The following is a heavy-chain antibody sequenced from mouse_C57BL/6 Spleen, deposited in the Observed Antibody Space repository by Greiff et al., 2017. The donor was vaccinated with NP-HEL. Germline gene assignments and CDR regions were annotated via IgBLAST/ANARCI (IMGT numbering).Heavy chain of an antibody. Sequence: EVKLVESGGDLVKPGGSLKLSCAASGFTFSSYGMSWVRQTPDKRLEWVATISSGGSYTYYPDSVKGRFTISRDNAKNTLYLQMSRLKSEDTAMYYCARHYYSKGNYYAMDYWGQGTSVTVSS. CDR2: ISSGGSYT. CDR3: ARHYYSKGNYYAMDY. CDR1: GFTFSSYG. D-gene: IGHD2-5*01. J-gene: IGHJ4*01. V-gene: IGHV5-6*01.